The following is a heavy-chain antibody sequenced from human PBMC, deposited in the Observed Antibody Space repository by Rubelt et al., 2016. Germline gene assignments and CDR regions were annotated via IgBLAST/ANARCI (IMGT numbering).Heavy chain of an antibody. CDR2: INPSGGST. CDR3: ARVGFYYDSGSYVD. D-gene: IGHD3-10*01. CDR1: GYTFTSYA. Sequence: QVQLVQSGSELKKPGASVKVSCKASGYTFTSYAMNWVRQAPGQGLEWMGIINPSGGSTTYAQKFQGRVTMTRDTSTSTVYMDLSSLRCEDTAVYYCARVGFYYDSGSYVDWGQGTLVTVSS. V-gene: IGHV1-46*01. J-gene: IGHJ4*02.